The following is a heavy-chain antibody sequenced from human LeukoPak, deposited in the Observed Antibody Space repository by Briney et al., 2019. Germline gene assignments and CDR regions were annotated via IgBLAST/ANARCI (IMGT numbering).Heavy chain of an antibody. D-gene: IGHD2-15*01. CDR2: IYYSGST. V-gene: IGHV4-59*01. CDR3: ARGYCTGGTCYYDAFDI. Sequence: SETLSLTCTVSGASISGFYWSWIRQSPGKGLEWIGHIYYSGSTYYNPSLKSRVTISVDTSKNQFSLKLNSVTAADTAIYYCARGYCTGGTCYYDAFDIWGQGTMATVSS. CDR1: GASISGFY. J-gene: IGHJ3*02.